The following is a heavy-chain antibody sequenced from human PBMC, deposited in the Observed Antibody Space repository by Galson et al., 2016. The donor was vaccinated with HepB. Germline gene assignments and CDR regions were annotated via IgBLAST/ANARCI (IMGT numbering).Heavy chain of an antibody. D-gene: IGHD2-15*01. V-gene: IGHV3-7*03. CDR3: ARGRYCSGGGCYQDY. Sequence: SLRLSCAASGFTFSSYSMNWVRQAPGKGLGWMANINPDGSQKYYVDSVRGRFTISRDNAKNSLFLYMNNVRADDTALYYCARGRYCSGGGCYQDYWGQGTLVTVSS. CDR2: INPDGSQK. J-gene: IGHJ4*02. CDR1: GFTFSSYS.